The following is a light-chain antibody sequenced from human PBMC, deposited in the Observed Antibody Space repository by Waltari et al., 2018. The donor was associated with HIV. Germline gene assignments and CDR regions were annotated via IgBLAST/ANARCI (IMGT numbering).Light chain of an antibody. V-gene: IGKV3-20*01. CDR1: ESVNSDI. J-gene: IGKJ1*01. CDR3: QPYGISPRI. Sequence: DIVLTQSPGTLTSSPGERATLSCRAGESVNSDILDWYQQTPAQATRVLFSGASTSALGIPASFSGSGSGTAFTLTITRLAPDAFALFFCQPYGISPRIFGQGTTVE. CDR2: GAS.